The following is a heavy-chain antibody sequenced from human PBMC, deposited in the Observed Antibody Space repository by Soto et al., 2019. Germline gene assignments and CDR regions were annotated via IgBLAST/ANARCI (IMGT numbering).Heavy chain of an antibody. CDR2: IYYSGST. D-gene: IGHD3-10*01. J-gene: IGHJ6*02. CDR3: GRDFKIGYYGPSDGGMDV. V-gene: IGHV4-59*01. CDR1: GGSISSYY. Sequence: SETLSLTCTVSGGSISSYYWSWIRQPPGKGLEWIGYIYYSGSTNYNPSLKSRVTISVDTSKNQFSLKLSSVTAADTAVYYCGRDFKIGYYGPSDGGMDVWGQGTTVTVSS.